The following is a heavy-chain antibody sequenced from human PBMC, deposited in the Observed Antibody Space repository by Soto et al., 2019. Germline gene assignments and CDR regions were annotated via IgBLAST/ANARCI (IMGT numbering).Heavy chain of an antibody. CDR1: GFTFTSYA. CDR3: ARAAVPSYVDY. CDR2: ISFDGSNK. Sequence: QVQLVESGGGVVQPGRSLRLSCAASGFTFTSYAMHWVRQAPGRGLEWVAFISFDGSNKYYADSVKGRFTISRDNSKNTLYLQMNSLRAEDTAVYYCARAAVPSYVDYWGQGTLVTVSS. V-gene: IGHV3-30*01. J-gene: IGHJ4*02.